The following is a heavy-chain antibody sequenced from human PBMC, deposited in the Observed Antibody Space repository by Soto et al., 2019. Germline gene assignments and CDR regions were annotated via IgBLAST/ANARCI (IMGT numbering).Heavy chain of an antibody. Sequence: HPGGSLRLSCAASGFSFNTYAMSWVRQAPGKGLEWVSTISGSGSTTYYADSVKGRFTISRDNSKSTLYLQMNSLRAEDTAVYYCAKALEPGTLYNSEVAFWGQGTLVTVSS. CDR3: AKALEPGTLYNSEVAF. CDR1: GFSFNTYA. V-gene: IGHV3-23*01. J-gene: IGHJ4*02. CDR2: ISGSGSTT. D-gene: IGHD3-10*01.